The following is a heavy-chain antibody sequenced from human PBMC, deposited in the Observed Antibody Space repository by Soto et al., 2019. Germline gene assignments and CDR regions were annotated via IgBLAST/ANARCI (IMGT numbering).Heavy chain of an antibody. J-gene: IGHJ4*01. V-gene: IGHV3-30-3*02. D-gene: IGHD2-15*01. CDR1: GFTFSSYA. CDR2: ISGSGSNK. Sequence: HPGGSLKLSCAASGFTFSSYAMHWVRQAPGKGLEWVSGISGSGSNKYYADSVKGRFTISRDNSKNTLYLQMDSLTAEDTATYYFAKYYCSDDRCDRGPFFDYWGQGTLVPVSS. CDR3: AKYYCSDDRCDRGPFFDY.